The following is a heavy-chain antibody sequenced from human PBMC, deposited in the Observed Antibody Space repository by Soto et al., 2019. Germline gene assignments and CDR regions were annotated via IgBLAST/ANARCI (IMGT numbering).Heavy chain of an antibody. J-gene: IGHJ6*02. CDR2: IYYSGST. CDR3: ASYRNGMDV. Sequence: QVQLQESGPGLVKPSETLSLTCTVSGGSVSSGSYYWSWIRQPPGKGLEWIGYIYYSGSTNYNPSLKSRVTLSVDTSKNQFSLKLSSVTATDTAVYYCASYRNGMDVWGQGTTVTVSS. V-gene: IGHV4-61*01. CDR1: GGSVSSGSYY. D-gene: IGHD4-17*01.